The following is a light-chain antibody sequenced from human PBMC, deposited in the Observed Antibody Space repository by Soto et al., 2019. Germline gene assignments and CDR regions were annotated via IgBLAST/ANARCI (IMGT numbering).Light chain of an antibody. CDR1: QSINIW. Sequence: DIQMTQSPSTLSASVGDRVTITCRARQSINIWLAWYQQKPGKAPKLLIYDASILESGVPSRFSGSGSGTEFTVTISSLQPDDFATYYCQQYNSYRTFGQGTKVDIK. V-gene: IGKV1-5*01. CDR3: QQYNSYRT. J-gene: IGKJ1*01. CDR2: DAS.